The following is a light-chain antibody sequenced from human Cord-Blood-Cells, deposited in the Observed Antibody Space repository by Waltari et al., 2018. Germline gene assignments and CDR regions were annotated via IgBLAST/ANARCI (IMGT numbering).Light chain of an antibody. CDR1: QGISSY. CDR3: QQYYSCPWT. J-gene: IGKJ1*01. CDR2: AAA. Sequence: IWMTQSPSLLSTSTGVSVPISCRRSQGISSYLAWYQQKPGKAPERLIYAAATLQSGVPSRFSGSGSGTDFTLTISCLQSEDFATDYCQQYYSCPWTFGQGTKVEIK. V-gene: IGKV1D-8*01.